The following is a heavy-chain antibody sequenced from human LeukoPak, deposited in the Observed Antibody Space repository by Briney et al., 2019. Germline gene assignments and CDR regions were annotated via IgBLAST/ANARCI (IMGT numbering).Heavy chain of an antibody. CDR3: ARDLGYSVIDY. CDR1: GFTFSSYW. D-gene: IGHD2-15*01. V-gene: IGHV3-7*01. Sequence: PGGSLRLSCAASGFTFSSYWMSWVRQAPGKGLERVANIKQDGSEKYYVDSVKGRFTISRDNAKNSLYLQMNSLRAEDTAVYYCARDLGYSVIDYWGQGTLVTVSS. CDR2: IKQDGSEK. J-gene: IGHJ4*02.